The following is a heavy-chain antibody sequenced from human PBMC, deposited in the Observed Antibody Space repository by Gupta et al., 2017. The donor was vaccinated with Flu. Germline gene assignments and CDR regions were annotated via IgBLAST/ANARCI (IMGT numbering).Heavy chain of an antibody. CDR3: ARDRGCSGGSCYSNNWFDP. V-gene: IGHV3-21*01. CDR1: GFPFSSYS. D-gene: IGHD2-15*01. J-gene: IGHJ5*02. Sequence: EVQLVESGGGLVKPGGSLRLSCAASGFPFSSYSMNWVRQAPGKGLEWVSSISSSSSYIYYADSVKGRFTISRDNAKNSLYLQMNSLRAEDTAVYYCARDRGCSGGSCYSNNWFDPWGQGTLVTVAS. CDR2: ISSSSSYI.